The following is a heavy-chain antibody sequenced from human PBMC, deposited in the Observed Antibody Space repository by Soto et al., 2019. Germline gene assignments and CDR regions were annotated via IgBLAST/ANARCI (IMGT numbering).Heavy chain of an antibody. V-gene: IGHV6-1*01. Sequence: SQTLSLTCAISGDSVSSNSAAWNGIRQSPSRGLEWLGRTYYRSKWYNDYAVSVKSRITINPDTSKNQFSLQLNSVTPEDTAVYYCARVRITMVRGVIIDYYYYGMDVWGQGTTVTVSS. CDR3: ARVRITMVRGVIIDYYYYGMDV. CDR2: TYYRSKWYN. CDR1: GDSVSSNSAA. J-gene: IGHJ6*02. D-gene: IGHD3-10*01.